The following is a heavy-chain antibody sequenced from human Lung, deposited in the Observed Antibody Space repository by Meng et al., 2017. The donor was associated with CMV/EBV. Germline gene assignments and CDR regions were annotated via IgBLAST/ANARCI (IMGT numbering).Heavy chain of an antibody. CDR2: IGHDGNKK. CDR1: GFTFSNYG. Sequence: GESXKISCAAGGFTFSNYGMHWVRQTPGKGLQWVAFIGHDGNKKFYTDSVRGRFTTDRDNSRNTLLLRMNSLRDEDTAVYYCAKDRGWELRLLVHWSQGALVTVSS. J-gene: IGHJ4*02. CDR3: AKDRGWELRLLVH. D-gene: IGHD1-26*01. V-gene: IGHV3-30*02.